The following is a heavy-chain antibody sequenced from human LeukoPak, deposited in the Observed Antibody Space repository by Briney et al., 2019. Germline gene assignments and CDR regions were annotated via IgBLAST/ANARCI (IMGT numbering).Heavy chain of an antibody. D-gene: IGHD5-24*01. J-gene: IGHJ4*02. CDR3: ARDLAGGDGYNWVY. Sequence: SVTVSCKASGGTFSSYAISWVRQAPGQGLEWMGGIIPIFGTANYAQKFQGRVTITADESTSTAYMELSSLRSEDTAVYYCARDLAGGDGYNWVYWGQGTLVTVSS. V-gene: IGHV1-69*13. CDR2: IIPIFGTA. CDR1: GGTFSSYA.